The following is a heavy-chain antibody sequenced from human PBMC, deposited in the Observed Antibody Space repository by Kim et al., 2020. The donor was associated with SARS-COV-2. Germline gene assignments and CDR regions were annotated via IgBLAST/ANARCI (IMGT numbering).Heavy chain of an antibody. CDR2: T. D-gene: IGHD4-4*01. V-gene: IGHV4-30-2*01. Sequence: TYYTPSLKSRLSISMDRSKNHFSLTLTSVTAADTAVYYCARGPYSDYFDYWGQGTLVTVSS. CDR3: ARGPYSDYFDY. J-gene: IGHJ4*02.